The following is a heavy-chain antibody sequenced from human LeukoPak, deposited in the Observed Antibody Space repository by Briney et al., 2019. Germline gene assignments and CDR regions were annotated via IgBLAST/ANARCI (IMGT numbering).Heavy chain of an antibody. V-gene: IGHV7-4-1*02. J-gene: IGHJ5*02. CDR1: GYTFTTYA. CDR3: ARRRDYYDSSGYFFWFDP. Sequence: GASVKVSCKASGYTFTTYAMNWVRQAPGQGLEWMGWINTNTGNPTYAQGFTGRFVFSLDTSVSTAYLQISSLKAEDTAVYYCARRRDYYDSSGYFFWFDPWGQGTLVTVSS. D-gene: IGHD3-22*01. CDR2: INTNTGNP.